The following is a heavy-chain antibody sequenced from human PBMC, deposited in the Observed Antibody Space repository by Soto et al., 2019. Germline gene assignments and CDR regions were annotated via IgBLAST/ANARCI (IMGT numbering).Heavy chain of an antibody. CDR2: FDPEDGET. CDR1: GYTLTELS. CDR3: ATDGGRFLGTYYYYGMDV. J-gene: IGHJ6*02. Sequence: ASVKVSCKVSGYTLTELSMHWVRQAPGKGLEWMGGFDPEDGETIYAQKFQGRVTMTEDTSTDTAYMELSSLRSEDTAVYYCATDGGRFLGTYYYYGMDVWGQGTTVTVSS. V-gene: IGHV1-24*01. D-gene: IGHD3-3*01.